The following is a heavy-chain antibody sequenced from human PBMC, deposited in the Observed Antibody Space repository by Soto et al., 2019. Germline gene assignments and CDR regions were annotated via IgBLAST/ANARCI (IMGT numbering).Heavy chain of an antibody. CDR1: GDTFGRNA. CDR3: TKDGDSADSGY. CDR2: IIPMFPTT. Sequence: SSVKVSCKASGDTFGRNAIHWVRQAPGQGLEWMGGIIPMFPTTNYAQKFKGRLTIYADESTGTAYMEMTSLTSEDTAVYDCTKDGDSADSGYGG. J-gene: IGHJ4*01. D-gene: IGHD2-21*01. V-gene: IGHV1-69*13.